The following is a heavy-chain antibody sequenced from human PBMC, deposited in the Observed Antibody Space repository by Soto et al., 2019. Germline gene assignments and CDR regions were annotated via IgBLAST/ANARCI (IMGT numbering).Heavy chain of an antibody. V-gene: IGHV1-69*13. CDR1: GGGNLRDYR. Sequence: SVKVSCKASGGGNLRDYRTTWVRRAPGQGLEWMGGIIPKLGSANYAQNFQGRVTVTADESTNTVYMELRSLRSDDTAVYYCAGYGNGYSCGAVYWGQGTLVTVSS. J-gene: IGHJ4*02. D-gene: IGHD4-4*01. CDR2: IIPKLGSA. CDR3: AGYGNGYSCGAVY.